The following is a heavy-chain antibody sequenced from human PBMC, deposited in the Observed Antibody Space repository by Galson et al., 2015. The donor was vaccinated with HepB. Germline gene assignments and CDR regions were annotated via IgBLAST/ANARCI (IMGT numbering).Heavy chain of an antibody. Sequence: SVKVSCKASGYTFTSYSFNWVRQAPGQGLEWMGWISAYNGNTNYAQKLQGRVTMTTDTSTSTVYMELRSLRSDDTAVYYCARAVVGYYMNVWGKGTTVTVSS. D-gene: IGHD2-2*01. J-gene: IGHJ6*03. CDR3: ARAVVGYYMNV. CDR1: GYTFTSYS. CDR2: ISAYNGNT. V-gene: IGHV1-18*01.